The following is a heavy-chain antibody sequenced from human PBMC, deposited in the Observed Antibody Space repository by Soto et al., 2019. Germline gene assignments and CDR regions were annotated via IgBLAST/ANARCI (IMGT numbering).Heavy chain of an antibody. Sequence: VQLVESGGDLVQPGGSLRLSCAASGFTFSSYEMNWVRQAPGKGLEWVSYISSTGTSMDYADSVKGRFNISRDNAKNSLFLQLNSLRDEDTAVYYCARETHFIDYWGQGTLVSVSA. V-gene: IGHV3-48*03. CDR1: GFTFSSYE. CDR3: ARETHFIDY. J-gene: IGHJ4*02. CDR2: ISSTGTSM.